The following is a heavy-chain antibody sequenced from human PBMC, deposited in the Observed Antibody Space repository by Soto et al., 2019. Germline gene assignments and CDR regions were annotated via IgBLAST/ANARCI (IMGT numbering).Heavy chain of an antibody. CDR1: GFTFSSYW. V-gene: IGHV3-74*01. CDR3: ARVDSGYAWAPLYGMDV. D-gene: IGHD5-12*01. J-gene: IGHJ6*02. Sequence: EVQLVESGGGLVQPGGSLRLSCAASGFTFSSYWMHWVRQAPGKGLVWVSRINSDGSSTSYADSVKGRFTISRDNAKNTLYLHMNSLRAEDTAVYYCARVDSGYAWAPLYGMDVWGQGTTVTVSS. CDR2: INSDGSST.